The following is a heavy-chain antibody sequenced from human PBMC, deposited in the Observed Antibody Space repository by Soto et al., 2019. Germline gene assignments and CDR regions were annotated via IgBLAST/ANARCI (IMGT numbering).Heavy chain of an antibody. D-gene: IGHD2-8*01. V-gene: IGHV4-39*01. Sequence: NPSETLSLTCTVSGGSISSSSYYWGWIRQPPGKGLEWIGSIYYSGSTYYNPSLKSRVTISVDTSKNQFSLKLSSVTAADTAVYYCARSPRWSLQEMAFDIWGQGTMVTVSS. J-gene: IGHJ3*02. CDR1: GGSISSSSYY. CDR3: ARSPRWSLQEMAFDI. CDR2: IYYSGST.